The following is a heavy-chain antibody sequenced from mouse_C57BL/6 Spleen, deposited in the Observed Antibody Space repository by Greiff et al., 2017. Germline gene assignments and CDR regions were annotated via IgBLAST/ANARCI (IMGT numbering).Heavy chain of an antibody. Sequence: QVQLKESGPELVKPGASVKISCKASGYAFSSSWLNWVKQRPGKGLEWIGRIYPGDGDTNYNGKFKGKATLTADKSSSTAYMQLRSLTSEDSAVYFCARSGGNYVDAMDYWGQGTSVTVSS. D-gene: IGHD2-1*01. CDR2: IYPGDGDT. V-gene: IGHV1-82*01. J-gene: IGHJ4*01. CDR3: ARSGGNYVDAMDY. CDR1: GYAFSSSW.